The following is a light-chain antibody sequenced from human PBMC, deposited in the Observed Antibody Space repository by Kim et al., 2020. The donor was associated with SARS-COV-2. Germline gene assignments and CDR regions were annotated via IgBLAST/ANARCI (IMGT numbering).Light chain of an antibody. CDR1: KLGYKY. CDR2: RDN. J-gene: IGLJ3*02. Sequence: SYELTQPPSVSVSPGQTASITCSGDKLGYKYTCWYQQKPGQSPVLVIYRDNKRPSGIPERFSGSNSGNTATLTISGTQAMDEADYYCQAWDSSTASWVFGGGTQLTVL. CDR3: QAWDSSTASWV. V-gene: IGLV3-1*01.